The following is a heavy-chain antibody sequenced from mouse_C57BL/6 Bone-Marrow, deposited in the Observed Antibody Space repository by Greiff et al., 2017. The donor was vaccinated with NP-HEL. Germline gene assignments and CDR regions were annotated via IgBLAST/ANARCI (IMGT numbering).Heavy chain of an antibody. CDR1: GFTFSSYG. J-gene: IGHJ3*01. Sequence: EVNVVESGADLVKPGGSVKLSCAASGFTFSSYGMSWVRQTPDQRLEWVATISRGGSYTYYPDSLKGRFTITRDKAKNTLYLQMSSLKSEDTAVYYCASAYDYDVAWFAYWGQGTLVTVSA. CDR3: ASAYDYDVAWFAY. D-gene: IGHD2-4*01. CDR2: ISRGGSYT. V-gene: IGHV5-6*01.